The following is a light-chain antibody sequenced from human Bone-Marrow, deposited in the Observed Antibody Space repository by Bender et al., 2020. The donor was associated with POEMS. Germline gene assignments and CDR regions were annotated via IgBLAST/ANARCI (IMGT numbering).Light chain of an antibody. CDR3: QVWDRSREQYF. CDR1: NIGSRS. J-gene: IGLJ1*01. CDR2: DDR. V-gene: IGLV3-21*02. Sequence: SYVLTQPPSVSVAPGETATITCGENNIGSRSVHWYQQKPGQAPILLVHDDRDRASGIPERFSGSNSGNMATLTISGAEAGDEAEYYCQVWDRSREQYFFGTGTTVTVL.